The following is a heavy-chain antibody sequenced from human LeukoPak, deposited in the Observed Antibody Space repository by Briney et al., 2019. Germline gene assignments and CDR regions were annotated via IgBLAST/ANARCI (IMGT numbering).Heavy chain of an antibody. Sequence: SETLSLTCTVSGGSISLIGYYWGWIRQPPGKGLEWIGTIYYSGSTYYNPSLKSRVTISVDTSKNQFTLKVTSVTAADTAVYFCARHQPTALTTIDYWGQGTLVTVSS. CDR3: ARHQPTALTTIDY. CDR2: IYYSGST. D-gene: IGHD4-11*01. CDR1: GGSISLIGYY. J-gene: IGHJ4*02. V-gene: IGHV4-39*01.